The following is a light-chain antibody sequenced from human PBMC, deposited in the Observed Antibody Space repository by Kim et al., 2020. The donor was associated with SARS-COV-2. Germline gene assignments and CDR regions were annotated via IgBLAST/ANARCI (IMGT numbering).Light chain of an antibody. Sequence: DIQMTQSPSTLSASVGDRVTISCRASQSISSWLAWYQQKPGKAPNLLIYESSSLESGVPSRFSGSGSGTEFTLTISSLQPDDFATYYCHQYNSYPLTFGGGTKVDIK. V-gene: IGKV1-5*03. J-gene: IGKJ4*01. CDR3: HQYNSYPLT. CDR2: ESS. CDR1: QSISSW.